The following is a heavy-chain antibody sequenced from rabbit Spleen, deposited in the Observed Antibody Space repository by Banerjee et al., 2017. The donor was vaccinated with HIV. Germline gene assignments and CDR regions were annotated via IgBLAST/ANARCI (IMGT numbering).Heavy chain of an antibody. CDR2: IDTGSSGFT. Sequence: QQQLEESGGGLVKPGGTLALTCKASGFSFSSGYDMCWVRQAPGKGLEWIGCIDTGSSGFTYYASWAKGRYTVSKSSSTTVTLQMTSLTAADTATYFCARGSAAMTMVITGYYLSLWGQGTLVTVS. V-gene: IGHV1S45*01. J-gene: IGHJ4*01. CDR1: GFSFSSGYD. D-gene: IGHD2-1*01. CDR3: ARGSAAMTMVITGYYLSL.